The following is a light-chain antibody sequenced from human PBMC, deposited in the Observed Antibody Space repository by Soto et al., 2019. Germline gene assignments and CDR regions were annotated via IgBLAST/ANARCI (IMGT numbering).Light chain of an antibody. V-gene: IGKV3-11*01. CDR1: QSFRGL. Sequence: EVVLTQSPATLSLSPGERATLSCRASQSFRGLLAWYQQKPGQAPRLLIYDAYNRATGIPPRFSGSGAGTDFTLTISSLEPDYSAVYYCQQRHIWPITFGQGTRMEIK. CDR3: QQRHIWPIT. J-gene: IGKJ5*01. CDR2: DAY.